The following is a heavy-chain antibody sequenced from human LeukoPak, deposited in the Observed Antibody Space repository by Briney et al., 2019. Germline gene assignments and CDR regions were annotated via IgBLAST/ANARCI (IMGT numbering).Heavy chain of an antibody. CDR2: IYPGDSDT. Sequence: GESLKISCKGSGYSFTSYWIGWVRQMPGKGLEWMGIIYPGDSDTRYSPSFQGQVTISADKSISTAYLQWSSLKASDTAMYYCVIMGGAVRGQMAPQAFDIWGQGTMVTVSS. CDR1: GYSFTSYW. J-gene: IGHJ3*02. CDR3: VIMGGAVRGQMAPQAFDI. V-gene: IGHV5-51*01. D-gene: IGHD3-10*01.